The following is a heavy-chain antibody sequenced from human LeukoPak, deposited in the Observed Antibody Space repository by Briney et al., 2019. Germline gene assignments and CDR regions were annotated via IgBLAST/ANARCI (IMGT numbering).Heavy chain of an antibody. CDR1: GFTFGDHI. CDR2: VSGSGSTV. CDR3: ARDGDSSAYHYFDY. D-gene: IGHD3-22*01. J-gene: IGHJ4*02. Sequence: GGSLRLSCAASGFTFGDHIMDWVRQLPGKRLEWVAYVSGSGSTVYYADSVKGRFTISRDNVKNSLYLQMNSLRVEDTAVYYCARDGDSSAYHYFDYWGQGPWSPSPQ. V-gene: IGHV3-48*04.